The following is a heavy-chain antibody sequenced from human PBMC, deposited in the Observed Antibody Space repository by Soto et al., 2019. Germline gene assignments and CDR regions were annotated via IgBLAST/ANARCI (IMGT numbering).Heavy chain of an antibody. V-gene: IGHV1-58*02. J-gene: IGHJ4*02. CDR3: AADFPDGYNYLVGFQKNIFSWRKQDY. CDR1: GYTFTSYG. CDR2: IVVGSGNT. D-gene: IGHD5-12*01. Sequence: GASVKVSCKASGYTFTSYGISWVRQAPGQRLEWRGWIVVGSGNTNYAQKFQERVTITRDMSTSTAYMELSSLRSEDTAVYYCAADFPDGYNYLVGFQKNIFSWRKQDYWGQGTLVTVSS.